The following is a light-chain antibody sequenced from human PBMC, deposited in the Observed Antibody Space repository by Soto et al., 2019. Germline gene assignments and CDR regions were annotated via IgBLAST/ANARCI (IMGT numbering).Light chain of an antibody. V-gene: IGLV1-51*01. CDR2: DNS. CDR3: GTWDSSLSAVI. J-gene: IGLJ2*01. CDR1: SSNIGQNY. Sequence: QSVLTQPPSVSAAPGQKVTISCSGSSSNIGQNYVSWYQQLPGTAPKRLIYDNSKRPSGIPDRFSGSKSGTSATLGLTGLKTGAEADYYCGTWDSSLSAVIFGGGTKVTVL.